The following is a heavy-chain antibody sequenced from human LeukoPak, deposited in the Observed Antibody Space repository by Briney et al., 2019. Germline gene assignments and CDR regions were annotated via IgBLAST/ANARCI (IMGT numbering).Heavy chain of an antibody. CDR3: ARDPQGSSWADLGYFDY. V-gene: IGHV3-30-3*01. J-gene: IGHJ4*02. Sequence: GGSLRLSCAASGFTFSSYAMHWVRQAPGKGLEWVAVISYDGSNKYYADSVKGRFTISRDNSKNTLYLQMNSLRAEDTAVYHCARDPQGSSWADLGYFDYWGQGTLVTVSS. CDR1: GFTFSSYA. CDR2: ISYDGSNK. D-gene: IGHD6-13*01.